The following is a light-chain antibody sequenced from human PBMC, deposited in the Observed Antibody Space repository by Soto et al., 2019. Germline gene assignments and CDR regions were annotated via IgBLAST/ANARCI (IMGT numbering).Light chain of an antibody. CDR1: SSDIGGYNS. Sequence: QSALTQPPSASGSPGQSVTISCTGTSSDIGGYNSVSWYQQHPGKAPKLMIYEVNKRPLGVPERFSGSKSGNRASLTVSGLQADDEADYYCSSSAGTNSFVLFGGGTKLTVL. CDR2: EVN. J-gene: IGLJ3*02. CDR3: SSSAGTNSFVL. V-gene: IGLV2-8*01.